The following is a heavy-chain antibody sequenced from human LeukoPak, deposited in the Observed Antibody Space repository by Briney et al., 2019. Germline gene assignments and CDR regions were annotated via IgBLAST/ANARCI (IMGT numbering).Heavy chain of an antibody. CDR1: GYTFTSYG. D-gene: IGHD2-15*01. CDR2: ISAYNGNT. J-gene: IGHJ4*02. CDR3: ARAYCSGGNCYSLFDY. Sequence: ASVKVSCKASGYTFTSYGISWVRQAPGQGLEWMGWISAYNGNTNYAQKLQGRVTMTTDTSTSTAYMELRSLRSDDTAVYYCARAYCSGGNCYSLFDYWGQGTLVTVSS. V-gene: IGHV1-18*01.